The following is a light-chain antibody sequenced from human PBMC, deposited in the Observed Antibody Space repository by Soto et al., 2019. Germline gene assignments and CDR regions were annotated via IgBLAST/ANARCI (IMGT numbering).Light chain of an antibody. V-gene: IGLV1-44*01. J-gene: IGLJ1*01. CDR1: SSNIGSKT. CDR3: AAWDASLNGYV. CDR2: NSY. Sequence: QSVLTQPPSASGTPGQMVTISCSGSSSNIGSKTVNWYQQLPGTVPKLLIYNSYQRPSGVPDRFSGSKSGTSASLAISGLQSEDEADYYCAAWDASLNGYVFGAGTKV.